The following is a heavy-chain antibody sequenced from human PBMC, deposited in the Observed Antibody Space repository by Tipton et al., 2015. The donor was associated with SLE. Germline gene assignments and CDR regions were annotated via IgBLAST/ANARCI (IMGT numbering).Heavy chain of an antibody. Sequence: GSLRLSCAASGFTFSDYYMSWIRQAPGKGLEWVSYISSSGSTIYYADSVKGRFTISRDNAKNSLYLQMNSLRAEDTAVYYCAREPKAHYDILTGPLDYWGQGTLVTVSS. V-gene: IGHV3-11*04. J-gene: IGHJ4*02. CDR2: ISSSGSTI. D-gene: IGHD3-9*01. CDR1: GFTFSDYY. CDR3: AREPKAHYDILTGPLDY.